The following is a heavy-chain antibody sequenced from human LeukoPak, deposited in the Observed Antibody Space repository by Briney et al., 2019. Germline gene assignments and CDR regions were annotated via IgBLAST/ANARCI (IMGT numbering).Heavy chain of an antibody. V-gene: IGHV4-34*01. Sequence: PSETLSLNCAVYGGSFSGYYWSWIRQPPGKGLEWIGEINHSGSTNYNPSLKSRVTISVDTSKNQFSLKLSSVTAADTAVYYCARDYYDSSGYSFDYWGQGTLVTVSS. CDR2: INHSGST. J-gene: IGHJ4*02. CDR3: ARDYYDSSGYSFDY. D-gene: IGHD3-22*01. CDR1: GGSFSGYY.